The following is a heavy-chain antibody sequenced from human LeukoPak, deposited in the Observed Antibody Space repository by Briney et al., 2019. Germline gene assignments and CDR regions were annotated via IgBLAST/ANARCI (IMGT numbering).Heavy chain of an antibody. CDR1: GFTFSNYG. CDR3: AKASRFGYSYGPREYFYYMDV. V-gene: IGHV3-23*01. Sequence: GGSLRLSCAASGFTFSNYGLTWVRQAPGQGREWVSTISGSGGSTYYADSVKGRFTISRDNSKNMLYLQMNSLRAEDTAVYYCAKASRFGYSYGPREYFYYMDVWGKGTTVTVSS. D-gene: IGHD5-18*01. J-gene: IGHJ6*03. CDR2: ISGSGGST.